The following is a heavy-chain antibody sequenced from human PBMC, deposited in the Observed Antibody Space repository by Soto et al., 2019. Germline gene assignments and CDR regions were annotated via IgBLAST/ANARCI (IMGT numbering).Heavy chain of an antibody. CDR1: GFTFSSYA. Sequence: EVQLLESGGGLVQPGGSLRLSCAASGFTFSSYAMSWVRQAPGKGLEWVSAISGSGSTNHADFVEGRFTISRDNSKNTLYLQMNSLRAEDTAVYFCAKDGKVAAAAPSSWGQGTLVTVSS. V-gene: IGHV3-23*01. CDR3: AKDGKVAAAAPSS. J-gene: IGHJ5*02. D-gene: IGHD6-13*01. CDR2: ISGSGST.